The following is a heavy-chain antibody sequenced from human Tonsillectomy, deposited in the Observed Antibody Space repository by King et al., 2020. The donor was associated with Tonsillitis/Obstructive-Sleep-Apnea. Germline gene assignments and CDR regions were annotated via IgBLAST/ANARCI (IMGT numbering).Heavy chain of an antibody. D-gene: IGHD3-16*01. Sequence: VQLVESGGEVKKPGASVTVSCTAFGYTFINYGISWVRQAPGQGLEWLGWISGYNGNTNYAQKFQDRVTMTTDTSTSTAYMELRGLRSDDTAVYYCARAGEFYYMDVWGKGTTVIVSS. CDR3: ARAGEFYYMDV. J-gene: IGHJ6*03. CDR1: GYTFINYG. CDR2: ISGYNGNT. V-gene: IGHV1-18*01.